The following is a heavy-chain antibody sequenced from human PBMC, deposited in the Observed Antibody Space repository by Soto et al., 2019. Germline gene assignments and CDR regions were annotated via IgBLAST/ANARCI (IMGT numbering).Heavy chain of an antibody. V-gene: IGHV3-33*01. CDR3: ASRSPALDY. D-gene: IGHD2-2*01. J-gene: IGHJ4*02. Sequence: QVQLVESGGGVVQTGRSLRLSCAASGFTFSSYGMHWVRQAPGKGLEWVAVIWYDGSNKYYADFVKGRFTISRDNSKNTLYLQMSSLRAEVTAVYYCASRSPALDYWGQGTLVTVSS. CDR2: IWYDGSNK. CDR1: GFTFSSYG.